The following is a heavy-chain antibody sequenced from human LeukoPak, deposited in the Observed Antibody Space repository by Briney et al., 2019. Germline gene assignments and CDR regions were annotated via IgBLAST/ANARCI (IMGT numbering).Heavy chain of an antibody. J-gene: IGHJ6*03. CDR1: GYSFTDYA. CDR3: ARGVVVEPGAQPYYYYYYMDL. CDR2: INTDTGSP. Sequence: ASVKVSCKASGYSFTDYALNLVRHAPGQGPELVGFINTDTGSPTYAQGFTGRFVFSLDTSVSTAYLQMFSLKAEDTAVYYCARGVVVEPGAQPYYYYYYMDLWGKGTTVTVSS. V-gene: IGHV7-4-1*01. D-gene: IGHD2-2*01.